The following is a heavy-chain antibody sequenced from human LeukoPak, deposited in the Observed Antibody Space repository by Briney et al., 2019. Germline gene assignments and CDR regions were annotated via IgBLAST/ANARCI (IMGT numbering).Heavy chain of an antibody. CDR1: GGSISSYY. V-gene: IGHV4-59*01. Sequence: PSETLSLTCTVSGGSISSYYWGWIRQPPGKGLEWIGYIYYSGSTNYNPSLKSRVTISVDTSKNQFSLKLSSVTAADTAVYYCARATGYSSSWYYGYFQHWGQGTLVTVSS. D-gene: IGHD6-13*01. CDR2: IYYSGST. J-gene: IGHJ1*01. CDR3: ARATGYSSSWYYGYFQH.